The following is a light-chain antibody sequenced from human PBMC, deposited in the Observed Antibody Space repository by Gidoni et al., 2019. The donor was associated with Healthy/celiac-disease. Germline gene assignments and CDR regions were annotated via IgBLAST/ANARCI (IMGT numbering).Light chain of an antibody. J-gene: IGKJ5*01. CDR1: QSLLHSNGYNY. V-gene: IGKV2-28*01. CDR2: LGS. CDR3: MQALQTPRG. Sequence: DIVMTQSPLSLPVTPGEPASISCRSSQSLLHSNGYNYLDWYLQKPGQSPQLLIYLGSNRASGVPDRFSGSGSGTDFTLKISRVEAEDVGVYYCMQALQTPRGFXQXTRLEIK.